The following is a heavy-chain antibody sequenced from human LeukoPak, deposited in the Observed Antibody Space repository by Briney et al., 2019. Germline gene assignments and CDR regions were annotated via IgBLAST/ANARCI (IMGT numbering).Heavy chain of an antibody. D-gene: IGHD6-13*01. CDR1: GYTLTELS. Sequence: ASVKVSCKVSGYTLTELSMHWVRQAPGKGLEWMGGFDPEDGETIYAQKFQGRVTMTGDTSTDTAYMELSSLRSEDTAVYYCATSSSWAFDYWGQGTLVTVSS. V-gene: IGHV1-24*01. J-gene: IGHJ4*02. CDR2: FDPEDGET. CDR3: ATSSSWAFDY.